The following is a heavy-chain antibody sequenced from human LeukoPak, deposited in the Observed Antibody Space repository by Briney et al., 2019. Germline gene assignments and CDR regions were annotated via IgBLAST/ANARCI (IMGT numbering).Heavy chain of an antibody. Sequence: GGSLRLSCAASGFTFSTFAMIWARQPPVKGLEWVSSIFPSGGEIHYADSVRGRFIISRDNSKSTLSLQMNSLRAEDTAIYYCATYRQVLLPFESWGQGTLVTVSS. D-gene: IGHD2-8*02. CDR3: ATYRQVLLPFES. J-gene: IGHJ4*02. CDR2: IFPSGGEI. CDR1: GFTFSTFA. V-gene: IGHV3-23*01.